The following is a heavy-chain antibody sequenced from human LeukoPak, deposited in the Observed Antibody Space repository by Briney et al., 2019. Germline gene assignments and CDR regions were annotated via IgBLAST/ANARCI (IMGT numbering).Heavy chain of an antibody. CDR2: IKSKTDGGTT. J-gene: IGHJ6*03. D-gene: IGHD6-6*01. V-gene: IGHV3-15*01. Sequence: KPGGSLRLSCAASGFTFDDYGMSWVRQAPGKGLEWVGRIKSKTDGGTTDYAAPVKGRFTISRDDSKNTLYLQMNSLKTEDTAVYYCTTVEGSSSYYYYYMDVWGKGTTVTVSS. CDR1: GFTFDDYG. CDR3: TTVEGSSSYYYYYMDV.